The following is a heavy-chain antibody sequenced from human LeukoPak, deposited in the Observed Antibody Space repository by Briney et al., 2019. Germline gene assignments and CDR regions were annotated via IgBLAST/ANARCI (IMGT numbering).Heavy chain of an antibody. V-gene: IGHV3-21*04. Sequence: SGGSLRLSCAASGFTFSSYSMNWVRQAPGKGLEWVSSISSSSSYIYYADSVKGRFTISRDNSKSTLYLQMNTLRAEDTAVYYCAKLGWGEWSNDAFDFWGRGAMVTVSS. J-gene: IGHJ3*01. D-gene: IGHD3-16*01. CDR2: ISSSSSYI. CDR3: AKLGWGEWSNDAFDF. CDR1: GFTFSSYS.